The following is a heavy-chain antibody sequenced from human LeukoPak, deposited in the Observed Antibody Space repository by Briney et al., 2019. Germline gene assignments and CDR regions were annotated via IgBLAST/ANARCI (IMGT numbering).Heavy chain of an antibody. CDR2: ISAYNGST. D-gene: IGHD2-2*01. J-gene: IGHJ4*02. CDR3: ARDNGGGSSTSCIACPGY. CDR1: GYTFTSYG. V-gene: IGHV1-18*01. Sequence: ASVKVSCKASGYTFTSYGISWVRQAPGQGLEWMGWISAYNGSTNYAQKLQGRVTMTTDTSTSTAYMELRSLRSDDTAVYYCARDNGGGSSTSCIACPGYWGQGTLVTVSS.